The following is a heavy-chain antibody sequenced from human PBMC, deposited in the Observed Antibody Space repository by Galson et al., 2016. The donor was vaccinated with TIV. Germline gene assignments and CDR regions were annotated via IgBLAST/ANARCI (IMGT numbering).Heavy chain of an antibody. V-gene: IGHV2-5*02. CDR3: AHILLSRIMVTFGGVIGRSRYFDS. Sequence: PALVKPTQTLTLTCTFSGFSVNTSGVGVGWIRQPPGKALEWLGLIYWDDDKRYSPSLKSRLTITKDTSKNRVALTMTNMDPVDTATSFCAHILLSRIMVTFGGVIGRSRYFDSWGQGTLVTVSS. D-gene: IGHD3-16*02. J-gene: IGHJ4*02. CDR1: GFSVNTSGVG. CDR2: IYWDDDK.